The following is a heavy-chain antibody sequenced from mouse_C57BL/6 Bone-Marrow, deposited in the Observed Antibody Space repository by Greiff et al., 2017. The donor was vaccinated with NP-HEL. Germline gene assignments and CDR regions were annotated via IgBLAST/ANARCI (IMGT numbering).Heavy chain of an antibody. Sequence: DVHLVESGGGLVKPGGSLKLSCAASGFTFSSYTMSWVRQTPEKRLEWVATISGGGGNTYYPDSVKGRFTISRDNAKNTLYLQMSSLRSEDTALYYCARHYDYDGAWFAWWGQGTLVTVSA. CDR2: ISGGGGNT. J-gene: IGHJ3*01. V-gene: IGHV5-9*01. CDR3: ARHYDYDGAWFAW. CDR1: GFTFSSYT. D-gene: IGHD2-4*01.